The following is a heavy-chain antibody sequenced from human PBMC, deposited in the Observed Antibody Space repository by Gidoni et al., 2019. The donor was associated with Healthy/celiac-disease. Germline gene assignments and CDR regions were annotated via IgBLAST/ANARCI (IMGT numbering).Heavy chain of an antibody. CDR1: GFTLRSYD. Sequence: EVQLVESGGGLVQHGGSLRRSCAASGFTLRSYDMHWVRQATGKGLEWVSAIGPAGDSYYPGSVKGRFTISRENAKNSLYLQMNSLRAGDTAVYYCARDSWYYGMDVWGQGTTVTVSS. CDR3: ARDSWYYGMDV. J-gene: IGHJ6*02. CDR2: IGPAGDS. V-gene: IGHV3-13*01.